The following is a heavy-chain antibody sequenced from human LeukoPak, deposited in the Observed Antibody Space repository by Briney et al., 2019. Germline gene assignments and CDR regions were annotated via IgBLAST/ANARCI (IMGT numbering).Heavy chain of an antibody. Sequence: SVKVSCKASGGTFTFGTAGVTWVRQASGQRLEWLGGIIPLFDSPHYAPNFQGRLTITADRFSGVAYMDLSSLSSEDTAVYYCARAYIVNTNGDNVYYYMDVWGTGTTVTVSS. J-gene: IGHJ6*03. V-gene: IGHV1-69*06. CDR1: GGTFTFGTAG. CDR2: IIPLFDSP. CDR3: ARAYIVNTNGDNVYYYMDV. D-gene: IGHD5-24*01.